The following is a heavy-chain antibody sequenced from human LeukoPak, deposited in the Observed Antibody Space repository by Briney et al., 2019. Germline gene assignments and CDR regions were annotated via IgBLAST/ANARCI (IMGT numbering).Heavy chain of an antibody. V-gene: IGHV5-51*04. J-gene: IGHJ3*02. CDR3: ARDADAPLNDAFDI. CDR1: GYSFTSYW. CDR2: IYPGDSDT. Sequence: GESLKIPCKGSGYSFTSYWIGWVRQMPGKGLEWMGIIYPGDSDTRYSPSFQGQVTISADKPISTAYLQWSSLKASDTAMYYCARDADAPLNDAFDIWGQGTMVTVSS.